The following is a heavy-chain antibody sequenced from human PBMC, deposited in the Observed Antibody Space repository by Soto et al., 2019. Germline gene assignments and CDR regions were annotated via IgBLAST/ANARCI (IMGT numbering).Heavy chain of an antibody. Sequence: GGSLRLSCAASGFTFSSYGMHWVRQAPGKGLEWVAVIWYDGSNKYYADSVKGRFTISRDNSKNTLYLQMNSLRAEDTAVYYCARDGSYYDFWSGYYVTQYYGMDVWGQGTTVTVSS. D-gene: IGHD3-3*01. CDR1: GFTFSSYG. J-gene: IGHJ6*02. CDR2: IWYDGSNK. V-gene: IGHV3-33*01. CDR3: ARDGSYYDFWSGYYVTQYYGMDV.